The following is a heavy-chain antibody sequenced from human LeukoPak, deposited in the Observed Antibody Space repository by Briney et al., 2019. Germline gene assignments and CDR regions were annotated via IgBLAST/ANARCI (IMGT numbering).Heavy chain of an antibody. CDR2: ISYDGSNK. J-gene: IGHJ4*02. CDR3: AKDWAYCGGDCYSTVDY. CDR1: GFTFSSYG. Sequence: GGSLRLSCAASGFTFSSYGMHWVRQAPGKGLEWVAVISYDGSNKYYADSVKGRFTISRDNSKNTLYVQMNSLRAEDTAVYYCAKDWAYCGGDCYSTVDYWGQGTLVTVSS. D-gene: IGHD2-21*02. V-gene: IGHV3-30*18.